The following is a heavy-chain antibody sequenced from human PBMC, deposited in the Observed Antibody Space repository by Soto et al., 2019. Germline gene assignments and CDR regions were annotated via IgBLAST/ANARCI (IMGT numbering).Heavy chain of an antibody. D-gene: IGHD3-3*01. Sequence: SVKVSCKASGGTFSSYAISWVRQAPGQGLEWMGGIIPIFGTANYAQKFQGRVTITADESTSTAYMELSSLRSEDTAVYHCARRPLTTISNWFDPWGQGTLVTVSS. V-gene: IGHV1-69*13. J-gene: IGHJ5*02. CDR1: GGTFSSYA. CDR3: ARRPLTTISNWFDP. CDR2: IIPIFGTA.